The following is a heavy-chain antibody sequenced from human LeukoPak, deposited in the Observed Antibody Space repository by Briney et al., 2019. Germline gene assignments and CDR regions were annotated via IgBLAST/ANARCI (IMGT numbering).Heavy chain of an antibody. CDR1: GYTLTELS. Sequence: ASVKVSCKVSGYTLTELSMHWVRQAPGKGLEWMGGFDPEDGETIYAQKFQGRVTMTEDTSTDTAYMELSSLRSEDTAVYYCATGSRYQLLWWFDPWGQGTLVTVSS. CDR3: ATGSRYQLLWWFDP. D-gene: IGHD2-2*01. V-gene: IGHV1-24*01. CDR2: FDPEDGET. J-gene: IGHJ5*02.